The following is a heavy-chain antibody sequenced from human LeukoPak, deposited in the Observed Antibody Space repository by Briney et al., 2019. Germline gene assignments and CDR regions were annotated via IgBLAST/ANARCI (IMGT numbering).Heavy chain of an antibody. CDR1: GGSISSGSYY. V-gene: IGHV4-61*02. D-gene: IGHD1-1*01. CDR2: VYTSRSI. J-gene: IGHJ6*03. CDR3: AGETGTRLDRVYFYYMDV. Sequence: SETLSLTCTVSGGSISSGSYYWSWIRQPAGKGLEWIGRVYTSRSIYYNPSLTSRVTMSVDTTKNHFSLKLSSVTAAATAASYWAGETGTRLDRVYFYYMDVWGKGTTVTVSS.